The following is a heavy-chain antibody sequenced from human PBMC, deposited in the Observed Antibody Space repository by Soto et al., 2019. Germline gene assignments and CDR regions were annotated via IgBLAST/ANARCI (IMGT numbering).Heavy chain of an antibody. CDR3: AKEGIMITFGGVIVRSYFDY. V-gene: IGHV3-30*18. J-gene: IGHJ4*02. CDR2: ISYDGSNK. Sequence: GGSLRLSCAASGFTFSSYGMHWVRQAPGKGLEWVAVISYDGSNKYYADSVKGRFTISRDNSKNTLYLQMNSLRAEDTAVYYCAKEGIMITFGGVIVRSYFDYWGQGTLVTVSS. CDR1: GFTFSSYG. D-gene: IGHD3-16*02.